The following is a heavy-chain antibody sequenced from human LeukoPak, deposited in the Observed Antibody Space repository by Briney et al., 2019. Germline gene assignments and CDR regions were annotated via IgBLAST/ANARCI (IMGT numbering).Heavy chain of an antibody. CDR3: ASRCRGGVGFPFDY. J-gene: IGHJ4*02. D-gene: IGHD2-2*01. CDR2: ISWNSGSI. V-gene: IGHV3-9*01. Sequence: GGSLRLSCAASGFTFDDYAMHWVRQAPGKGLEWVSGISWNSGSIGYADSVKGRFTISRDNAKNSLYLQMNSLRAEDTAVYYWASRCRGGVGFPFDYWGQGTLVTVSS. CDR1: GFTFDDYA.